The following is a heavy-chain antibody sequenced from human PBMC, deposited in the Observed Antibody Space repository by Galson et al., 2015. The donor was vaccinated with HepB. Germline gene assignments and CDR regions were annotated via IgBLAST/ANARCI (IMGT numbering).Heavy chain of an antibody. CDR2: IYSGGST. J-gene: IGHJ4*02. CDR3: AGTARGGSSGWPSGGYFDY. CDR1: GFTVSSNY. Sequence: SLRLSCAASGFTVSSNYMSWVRQAPGKGLEWVSVIYSGGSTYYADSVKGRFTISRDNSKNTLYLQMNSPRAEDTAVYYCAGTARGGSSGWPSGGYFDYWGQGTLVTVSS. V-gene: IGHV3-53*01. D-gene: IGHD6-19*01.